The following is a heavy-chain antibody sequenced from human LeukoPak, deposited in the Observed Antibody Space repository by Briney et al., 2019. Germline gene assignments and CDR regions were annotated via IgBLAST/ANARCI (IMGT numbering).Heavy chain of an antibody. CDR1: GFTLSSYE. CDR2: ISSSGSTI. V-gene: IGHV3-48*03. J-gene: IGHJ4*02. D-gene: IGHD5-18*01. Sequence: PGGSLRLSCAASGFTLSSYEMNWVRQAPGKGLEWGSYISSSGSTIYYADSVKGRFTISRDNAKNSLYLQMNSLRAEDTAVYYCARDSDTAYYWGQGTLVTVSS. CDR3: ARDSDTAYY.